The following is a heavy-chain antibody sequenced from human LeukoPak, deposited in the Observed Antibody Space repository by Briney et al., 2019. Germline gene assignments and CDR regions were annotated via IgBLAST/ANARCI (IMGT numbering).Heavy chain of an antibody. V-gene: IGHV3-30*09. CDR1: GFIFSNYA. D-gene: IGHD2-21*02. J-gene: IGHJ3*02. CDR2: ISYDGANK. CDR3: AVIVVVTASTAFDI. Sequence: PGGSLRLSCAASGFIFSNYAMHWVRQAPGKGLEWVAVISYDGANKYYAGSVRGRFAISRDNSKSTLYLQMNSLRPEDTAVYYCAVIVVVTASTAFDIWGQGTMVTVSS.